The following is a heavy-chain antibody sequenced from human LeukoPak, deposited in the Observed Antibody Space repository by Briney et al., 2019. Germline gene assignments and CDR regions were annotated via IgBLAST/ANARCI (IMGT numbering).Heavy chain of an antibody. CDR2: ISSSGSAI. J-gene: IGHJ5*02. Sequence: PGGSLRLSCAASGFTVSSYYMSWVRQAPGKGMEWVSYISSSGSAIYYADSVKGRFTISRDNAKNSLYLQMDSLRAEDTAVYYCASGGRRYCSTAGCYGGSWFDPWGQGTLVTVSS. V-gene: IGHV3-11*01. CDR1: GFTVSSYY. D-gene: IGHD2-2*01. CDR3: ASGGRRYCSTAGCYGGSWFDP.